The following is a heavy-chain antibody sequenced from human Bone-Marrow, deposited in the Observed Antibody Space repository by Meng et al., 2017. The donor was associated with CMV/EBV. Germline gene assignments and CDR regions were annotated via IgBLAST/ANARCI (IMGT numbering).Heavy chain of an antibody. V-gene: IGHV1-69*05. CDR1: GDIFSRYA. D-gene: IGHD4-23*01. CDR2: IIPSFGTA. Sequence: SVKVSCKASGDIFSRYAFSWVRQAPGQGLEWMGGIIPSFGTANFAQRFQGRVTITTDESTTTVYMFLSSLRSDDTAVYYCARGGFGGPGAPYYHYDEMDFWGQGPTVTVSS. J-gene: IGHJ6*02. CDR3: ARGGFGGPGAPYYHYDEMDF.